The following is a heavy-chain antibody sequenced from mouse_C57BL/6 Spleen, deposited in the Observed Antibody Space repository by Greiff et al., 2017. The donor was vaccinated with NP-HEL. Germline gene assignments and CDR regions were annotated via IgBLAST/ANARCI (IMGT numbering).Heavy chain of an antibody. CDR1: GYTFTDYY. D-gene: IGHD1-1*01. CDR3: ARYPRYYGSSYSWYFDV. CDR2: INPNNGGT. J-gene: IGHJ1*03. Sequence: EVQLQQSGPELVKPGASVKISCKASGYTFTDYYMNWVKQSHGKSLEWIGDINPNNGGTSYNQKFKGKATLTVDKSSSTAYMELRSLTSEDSAVYYCARYPRYYGSSYSWYFDVWGTGTTVTVSS. V-gene: IGHV1-26*01.